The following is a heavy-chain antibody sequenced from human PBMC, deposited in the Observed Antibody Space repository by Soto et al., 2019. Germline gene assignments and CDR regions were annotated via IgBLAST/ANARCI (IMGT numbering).Heavy chain of an antibody. CDR2: IFTRDSET. CDR3: ARGYFDSGHGYDL. J-gene: IGHJ5*02. CDR1: GHLFNNHW. D-gene: IGHD3-10*01. V-gene: IGHV5-51*01. Sequence: PGEPLKISRNGPGHLFNNHWIGWVRQTPGKGLEWMGLIFTRDSETKTSPSFQGHVSFSVDNSINTVYLQWTSLKTTDTGIYFCARGYFDSGHGYDLWGQGTLVTVSS.